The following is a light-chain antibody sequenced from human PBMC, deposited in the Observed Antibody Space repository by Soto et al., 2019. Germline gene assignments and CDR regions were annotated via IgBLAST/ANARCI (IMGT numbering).Light chain of an antibody. CDR3: QAYDSSLSGWV. CDR2: GNS. CDR1: SSNIGAGYD. Sequence: QSVLTQPPSVSGAPGQRVTIPGTGSSSNIGAGYDVHWYQQLPGTAPKLLIYGNSNRPSGVPDRFSGSKSGTSASLAITGLQAEDEADYYCQAYDSSLSGWVFGGGTKLTVL. J-gene: IGLJ3*02. V-gene: IGLV1-40*01.